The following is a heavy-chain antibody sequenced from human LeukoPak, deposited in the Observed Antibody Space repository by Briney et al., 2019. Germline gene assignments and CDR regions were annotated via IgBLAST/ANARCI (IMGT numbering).Heavy chain of an antibody. J-gene: IGHJ4*02. CDR3: AKEDGSESFYEYYFDY. V-gene: IGHV3-30*18. Sequence: PGRSLRLSCAASGFTFSNDGIHWVRQAPGKGLEWVAVISYDGSNKYYADSVKGRFTISRDNSKNTLYLQMNSLRAEDTAVYHCAKEDGSESFYEYYFDYWGQGTLVTVSS. D-gene: IGHD3-10*01. CDR2: ISYDGSNK. CDR1: GFTFSNDG.